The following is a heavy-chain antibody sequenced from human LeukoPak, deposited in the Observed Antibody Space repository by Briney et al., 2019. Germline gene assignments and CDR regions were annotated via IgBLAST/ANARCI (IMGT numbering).Heavy chain of an antibody. CDR3: AARRGGSRLDY. V-gene: IGHV3-49*04. Sequence: GGSLRLSCTASGFTFGDYAMSWVRQAPGKGLEWVGFIRSKAYGGTTEYAASVKGRFTISREDSKSVAYLPMNSLKTEDTAVYYCAARRGGSRLDYWGQGTLVTVSS. D-gene: IGHD1-26*01. J-gene: IGHJ4*02. CDR1: GFTFGDYA. CDR2: IRSKAYGGTT.